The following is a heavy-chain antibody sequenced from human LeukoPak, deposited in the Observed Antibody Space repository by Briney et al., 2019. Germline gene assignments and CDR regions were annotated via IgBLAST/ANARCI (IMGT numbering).Heavy chain of an antibody. J-gene: IGHJ4*02. CDR3: ARDSSGSVLLWFGEFDSTDSDY. CDR2: ISSSSSYI. D-gene: IGHD3-10*01. V-gene: IGHV3-21*01. Sequence: GGSLRLSCAASGFTFSSYSMNWVRQAPGKGLEWVSSISSSSSYIYYADSVKGRFTISRDNAKNSLYLQMNSLRAEDTAVYYCARDSSGSVLLWFGEFDSTDSDYWGQGTLVTVSS. CDR1: GFTFSSYS.